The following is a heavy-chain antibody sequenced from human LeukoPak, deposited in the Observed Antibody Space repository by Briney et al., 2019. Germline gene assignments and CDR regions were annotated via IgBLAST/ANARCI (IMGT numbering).Heavy chain of an antibody. V-gene: IGHV4-59*01. Sequence: PSETLSLTCTVSGGSISSYYWSWIRQPPGKGLEWIGYIYYSGSTNYNPSLKSRVTISVDTSKNQFSLKLSSVTAADTAVYHCARGGGATADIYYYYGMDVWGQGTTVTVSS. D-gene: IGHD1-26*01. CDR1: GGSISSYY. J-gene: IGHJ6*02. CDR2: IYYSGST. CDR3: ARGGGATADIYYYYGMDV.